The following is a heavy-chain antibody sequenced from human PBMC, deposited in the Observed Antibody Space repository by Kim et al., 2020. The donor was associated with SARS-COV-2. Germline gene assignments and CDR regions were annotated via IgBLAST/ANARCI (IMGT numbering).Heavy chain of an antibody. J-gene: IGHJ2*01. V-gene: IGHV4-59*13. D-gene: IGHD3-9*01. Sequence: SETLSLTCTVSGGSISSYYWSWIRQPPGKGLEWIGYIYYSGSTNYNPSLKSRVTISVDTSKNQFSLKLSSVTAADTAVYYCARGGDYYDILTGYYQYRYFDLWGRGTLVTVSS. CDR1: GGSISSYY. CDR3: ARGGDYYDILTGYYQYRYFDL. CDR2: IYYSGST.